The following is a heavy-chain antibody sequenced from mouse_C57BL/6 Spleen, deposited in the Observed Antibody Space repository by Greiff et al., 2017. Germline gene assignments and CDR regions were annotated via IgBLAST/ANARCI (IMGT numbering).Heavy chain of an antibody. J-gene: IGHJ2*01. V-gene: IGHV5-6*01. Sequence: EVQLVESGGDLVKPGGSLQLSCAASGFTFSSYGMSWVRQTPDKRLEWVATLSSGGSYNYYPDSVKGRFTISRDNAKNTLYMQMISLKAGDTAMYYCDRHEENWVDYWGQGTTLTVSS. D-gene: IGHD4-1*01. CDR1: GFTFSSYG. CDR3: DRHEENWVDY. CDR2: LSSGGSYN.